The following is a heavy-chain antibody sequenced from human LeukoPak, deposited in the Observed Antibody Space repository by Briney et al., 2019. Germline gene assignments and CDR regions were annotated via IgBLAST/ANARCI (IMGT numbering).Heavy chain of an antibody. CDR3: ARVDYYDSSGYFRKRRYYFDY. Sequence: SQTLSLTCSVSGDSITSGDSYWTWIRQPAGRGLEWIGLIYTSGSTKYNPSLKSRITMSLDTSKNQFSLKLSSVTAADTAVYYCARVDYYDSSGYFRKRRYYFDYWGQGTLVTVSS. J-gene: IGHJ4*02. V-gene: IGHV4-61*02. CDR2: IYTSGST. D-gene: IGHD3-22*01. CDR1: GDSITSGDSY.